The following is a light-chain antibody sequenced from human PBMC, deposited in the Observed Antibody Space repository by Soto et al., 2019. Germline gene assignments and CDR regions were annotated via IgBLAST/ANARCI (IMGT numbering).Light chain of an antibody. CDR2: KVS. CDR1: QSLIHSDGNTY. V-gene: IGKV2-30*02. Sequence: DVVMTQSPLSLPVTLGQPASISCRSSQSLIHSDGNTYLNWFQQRPGQSPRHLIYKVSDRDSGVPERFSGSGSVTDFTLKISRVEAEDVGVYYCMQGTHWPWTFGQGTEVEIK. CDR3: MQGTHWPWT. J-gene: IGKJ1*01.